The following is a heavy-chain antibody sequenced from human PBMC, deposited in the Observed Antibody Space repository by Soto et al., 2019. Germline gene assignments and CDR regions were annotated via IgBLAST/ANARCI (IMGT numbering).Heavy chain of an antibody. CDR3: ARALCSSPLYY. V-gene: IGHV4-30-4*08. Sequence: TLSLPCTVFGDSVTTNDCYWSWIRQSPGKGLEWIGYIFYRGITLYNPSLKTRVTQSVDTSKNQFSLQLTSVTAADTAVYYCARALCSSPLYYWGQGTLVTVSS. J-gene: IGHJ4*02. CDR2: IFYRGIT. CDR1: GDSVTTNDCY. D-gene: IGHD6-6*01.